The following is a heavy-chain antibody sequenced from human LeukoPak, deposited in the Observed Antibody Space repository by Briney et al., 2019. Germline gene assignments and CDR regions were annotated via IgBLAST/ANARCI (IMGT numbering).Heavy chain of an antibody. V-gene: IGHV3-53*05. CDR1: GFTFSNYA. CDR3: ARGGSAWFGGIDY. Sequence: GGSLRLSCAAFGFTFSNYAMSWIRQPPGKGLEWVSVIYSGGGTYYADSVKGRFTISRDNSKNTLYLQMTSLRADDTAVYYCARGGSAWFGGIDYWGQGTLVTVSS. J-gene: IGHJ4*02. D-gene: IGHD3-10*01. CDR2: IYSGGGT.